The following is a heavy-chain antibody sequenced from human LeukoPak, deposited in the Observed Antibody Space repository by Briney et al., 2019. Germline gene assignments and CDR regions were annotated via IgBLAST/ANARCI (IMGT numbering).Heavy chain of an antibody. J-gene: IGHJ5*02. CDR3: ARESSAVAHTMMRDWLDP. Sequence: SETLSFTCDVSGYSINFGHLWGWIRQPPGKGLEWIASINHSGRTYYTPSLKSRVTISVDTLKNQFSLKVTSVTAEDTAMCFCARESSAVAHTMMRDWLDPWGQGTLVTVSS. CDR2: INHSGRT. V-gene: IGHV4-38-2*02. CDR1: GYSINFGHL. D-gene: IGHD3-22*01.